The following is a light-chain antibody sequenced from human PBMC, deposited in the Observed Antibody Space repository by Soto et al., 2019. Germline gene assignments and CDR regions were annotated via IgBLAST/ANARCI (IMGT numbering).Light chain of an antibody. CDR3: QRYNNWPLT. CDR1: EDINNY. CDR2: AAS. J-gene: IGKJ4*01. V-gene: IGKV1-27*01. Sequence: DIQMTQSPSSLSASIGDRVTLTCRATEDINNYLAWFQQKPGKVPKLLTYAASTLHSGVPSRFSGSGSGTEFTLTISSLQPDDVATYYCQRYNNWPLTFGGGTKVESK.